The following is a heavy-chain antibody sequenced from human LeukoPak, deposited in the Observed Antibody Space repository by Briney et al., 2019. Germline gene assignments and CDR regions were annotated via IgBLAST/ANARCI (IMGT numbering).Heavy chain of an antibody. V-gene: IGHV3-7*05. J-gene: IGHJ3*02. CDR3: ARDPDILTGIAFDI. Sequence: PGGSLRLSCAASGFTFSSDWMNWVRQAPGKGMEWVANINQDGSKKYYVDSVKGRFTISRDNAKNSPYLQMNSLRVEDTAVYYCARDPDILTGIAFDIWGQGTMVTVSS. CDR2: INQDGSKK. CDR1: GFTFSSDW. D-gene: IGHD3-9*01.